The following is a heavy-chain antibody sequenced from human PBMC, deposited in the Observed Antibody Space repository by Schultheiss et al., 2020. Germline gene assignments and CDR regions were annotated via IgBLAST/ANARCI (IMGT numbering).Heavy chain of an antibody. CDR2: IYYSGST. CDR1: GGSISSGGYY. CDR3: ARVRGGGLTMIVVVPVEEGWFDP. Sequence: SETLSLTCTVSGGSISSGGYYWSWIRQHPGKGLEWIGYIYYSGSTNYNPSLKSRVTISVDTSKNQFSLKLSSVTAADTAVYYCARVRGGGLTMIVVVPVEEGWFDPWGQGTLVTVSS. V-gene: IGHV4-61*08. D-gene: IGHD3-22*01. J-gene: IGHJ5*02.